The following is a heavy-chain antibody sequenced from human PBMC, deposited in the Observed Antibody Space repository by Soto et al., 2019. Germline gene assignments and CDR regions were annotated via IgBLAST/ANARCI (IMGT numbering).Heavy chain of an antibody. V-gene: IGHV3-21*01. CDR2: ITGTSAFT. CDR3: ARDNLAFQGAFDL. D-gene: IGHD3-16*01. J-gene: IGHJ4*02. CDR1: GFVFCDVQ. Sequence: GGSLRLSCAASGFVFCDVQFNWVRQAPGGGLEWLSSITGTSAFTEYAESIEGRFTISRDNPNKLLFLHMDNLRPEDTAVYYCARDNLAFQGAFDLWGQGTLVTVSS.